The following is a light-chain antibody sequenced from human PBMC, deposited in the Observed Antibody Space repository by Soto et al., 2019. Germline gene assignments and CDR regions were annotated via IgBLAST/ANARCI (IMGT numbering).Light chain of an antibody. CDR3: QQYGSSPIT. Sequence: EIVLTQSPGTLSLSPGERATLSCRASQSVSSSYLAWYQQKPGQAPRLLLYGASSRATGIPDRFSGSGSGTDCTLTISRLEPEDFAVYYCQQYGSSPITFGGGTKVEIK. V-gene: IGKV3-20*01. CDR2: GAS. J-gene: IGKJ4*01. CDR1: QSVSSSY.